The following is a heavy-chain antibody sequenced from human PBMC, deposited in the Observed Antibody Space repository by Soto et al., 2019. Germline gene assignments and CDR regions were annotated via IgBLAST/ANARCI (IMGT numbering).Heavy chain of an antibody. CDR2: IRSKANSYAT. CDR1: GFTFSGSA. V-gene: IGHV3-73*01. CDR3: TRGPMDDLGLL. Sequence: GGSLRLSCAASGFTFSGSAMHWVRQASGKGLEWVGRIRSKANSYATAYAASVKGRFTISRDDSKNTAYLQMNSLKTEDTAVYYCTRGPMDDLGLLWGQGTLVTVSS. D-gene: IGHD3-3*01. J-gene: IGHJ4*02.